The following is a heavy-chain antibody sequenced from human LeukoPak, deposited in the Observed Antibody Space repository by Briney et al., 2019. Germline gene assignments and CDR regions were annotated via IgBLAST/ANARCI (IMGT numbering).Heavy chain of an antibody. J-gene: IGHJ4*02. CDR1: GYTFIGYY. V-gene: IGHV1-2*02. Sequence: SVKVSCKASGYTFIGYYLHWVRQARGQGLEWMGWINPHNGDTNYAQRFQGRVTMTRDTSITTAYMELNRLKSDDTAVYYCATVRDIVVGGGPYYFDYWGQGTLVTVSS. D-gene: IGHD2-15*01. CDR3: ATVRDIVVGGGPYYFDY. CDR2: INPHNGDT.